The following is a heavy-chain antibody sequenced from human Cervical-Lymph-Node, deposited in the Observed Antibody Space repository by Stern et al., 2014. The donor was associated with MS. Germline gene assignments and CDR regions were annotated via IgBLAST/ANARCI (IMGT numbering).Heavy chain of an antibody. Sequence: VQLVQSGAELKKPGESLKISCKGSGYSFTNYWIGWVRQMPGQGLEWRGLIYPGDSATRYSPSFRGQVTISADKSITTAHLQWSSLKASDTAMYYCARYRNEHSTSSGPDYWGQGTLVTVSS. CDR2: IYPGDSAT. CDR1: GYSFTNYW. J-gene: IGHJ4*02. V-gene: IGHV5-51*01. D-gene: IGHD6-6*01. CDR3: ARYRNEHSTSSGPDY.